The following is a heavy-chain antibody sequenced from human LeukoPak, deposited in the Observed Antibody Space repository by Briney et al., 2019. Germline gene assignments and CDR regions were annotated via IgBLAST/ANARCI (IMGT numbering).Heavy chain of an antibody. Sequence: GGSLRLSCAASGFTFSSYAMSWVRQAPGKGLEWVSAISSSGGSTYYADSVKGRFTISRANSKNTMYLQVNSLRAEDTAIYYCAKWWDYVWGGYRSIHYFDYWGQGTLVAVSS. CDR3: AKWWDYVWGGYRSIHYFDY. CDR2: ISSSGGST. CDR1: GFTFSSYA. D-gene: IGHD3-16*02. J-gene: IGHJ4*02. V-gene: IGHV3-23*01.